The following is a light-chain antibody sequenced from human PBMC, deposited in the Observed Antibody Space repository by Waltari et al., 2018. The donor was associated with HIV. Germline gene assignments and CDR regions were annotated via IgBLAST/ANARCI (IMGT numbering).Light chain of an antibody. J-gene: IGKJ2*01. CDR1: QSISKG. CDR2: MAS. CDR3: QQYNSYSYT. Sequence: DIQMTQSPSILSASVGDRVTITCRASQSISKGLTWYQQKPGKAPKLLIYMASTLGSGVPSRVSGSGSGTEFTLTINGLQPDDFATYFCQQYNSYSYTFGQGTKVEIK. V-gene: IGKV1-5*03.